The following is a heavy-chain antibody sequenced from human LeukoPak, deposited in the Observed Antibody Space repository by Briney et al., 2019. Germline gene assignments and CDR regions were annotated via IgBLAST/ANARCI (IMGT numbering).Heavy chain of an antibody. CDR3: ARVGNYVDY. V-gene: IGHV4-39*07. CDR2: MYYSGST. J-gene: IGHJ4*02. D-gene: IGHD7-27*01. CDR1: GGSISSSSYY. Sequence: PSETLSLTCTVSGGSISSSSYYWGWIRQPPGKGLEWIGSMYYSGSTYYNPSLKSRVTISVDTSKNQFSLMLSSVTAADTAVYYCARVGNYVDYWGQGTLVTVSS.